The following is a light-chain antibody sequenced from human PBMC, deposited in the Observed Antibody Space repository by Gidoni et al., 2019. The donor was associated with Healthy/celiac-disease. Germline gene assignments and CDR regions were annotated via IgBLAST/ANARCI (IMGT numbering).Light chain of an antibody. Sequence: IQMTQSTSTLSASVGDRVTITRRASQSISSCLAWYQQQPGKATKLLIHKASSLESGVRPRLSGSGSGTEFTLTIRSLQPDDFATYYWQQYNSYWTFGQGTKVEIK. CDR1: QSISSC. V-gene: IGKV1-5*03. CDR3: QQYNSYWT. J-gene: IGKJ1*01. CDR2: KAS.